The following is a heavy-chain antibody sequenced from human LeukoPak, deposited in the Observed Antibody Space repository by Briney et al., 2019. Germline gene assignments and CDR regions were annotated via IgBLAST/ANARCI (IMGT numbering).Heavy chain of an antibody. V-gene: IGHV3-48*03. D-gene: IGHD3-22*01. CDR3: ARTSYYDGDWFDP. CDR2: ISSSGSTI. Sequence: GGSLRLSCAASGFTFSSYEMNWVRQAPGKGLEWVSYISSSGSTIYYADSVKGRFTISRDNAKNSLYLQLNSLRAEDTAVYYCARTSYYDGDWFDPWGQGTLLTVSS. CDR1: GFTFSSYE. J-gene: IGHJ5*02.